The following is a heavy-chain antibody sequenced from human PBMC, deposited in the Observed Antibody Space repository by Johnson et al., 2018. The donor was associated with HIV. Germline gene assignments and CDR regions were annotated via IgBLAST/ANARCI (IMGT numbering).Heavy chain of an antibody. Sequence: VQLVESGGGVVRPGGSLRLSCVVSGFKFDDYGMNWVRQAPGKGLEWVSGINWNGGSTTYADSVKGRFTISRDNAKNSLYLQMNSLRAEDTAVYYCAREDYGGKLGAFDIWGQGTMVTVSS. J-gene: IGHJ3*02. V-gene: IGHV3-20*04. CDR3: AREDYGGKLGAFDI. CDR2: INWNGGST. CDR1: GFKFDDYG. D-gene: IGHD4-23*01.